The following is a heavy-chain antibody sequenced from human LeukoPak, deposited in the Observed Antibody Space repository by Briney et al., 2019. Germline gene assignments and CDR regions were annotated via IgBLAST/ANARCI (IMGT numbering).Heavy chain of an antibody. J-gene: IGHJ4*02. CDR3: AKDRTTSWAIDY. CDR1: GFTFSSYS. Sequence: GGSLRLSCAASGFTFSSYSMNWVRQAPGKGLEWVAFISYDGGRKHLADSVKGRFTVSRDSSENTLYLQMNSLRPEDTAVYYCAKDRTTSWAIDYWGQGTLVTVSS. V-gene: IGHV3-30*18. D-gene: IGHD2-2*01. CDR2: ISYDGGRK.